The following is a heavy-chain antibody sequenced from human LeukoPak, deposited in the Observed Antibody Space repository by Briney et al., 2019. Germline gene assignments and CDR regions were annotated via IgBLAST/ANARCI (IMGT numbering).Heavy chain of an antibody. CDR1: GYMFTGHY. CDR2: TNPNSGGT. V-gene: IGHV1-2*02. CDR3: ARVTEHTAMVHWYFDL. D-gene: IGHD5-18*01. Sequence: EASVKVSCKASGYMFTGHYMHWVRQAPGQGLEWMGWTNPNSGGTNYAQKFQGRVTMTRDTSISTAYMELSSLRSDDTAVYYCARVTEHTAMVHWYFDLWGRGTLVTV. J-gene: IGHJ2*01.